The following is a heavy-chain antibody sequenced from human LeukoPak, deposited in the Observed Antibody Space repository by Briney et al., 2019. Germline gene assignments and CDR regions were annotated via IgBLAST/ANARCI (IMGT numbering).Heavy chain of an antibody. Sequence: PGRSLRLSCAASGFSFSSYGMHWVSQAPGKGLEWVAVIWYDGSTKYYADSVQGRFAISRDNSKNTLYLQMNTLRAEDTAVYYCARSLRDSSGYYFDHWGQGTLVTVSS. D-gene: IGHD3-22*01. J-gene: IGHJ4*02. CDR1: GFSFSSYG. CDR3: ARSLRDSSGYYFDH. CDR2: IWYDGSTK. V-gene: IGHV3-33*01.